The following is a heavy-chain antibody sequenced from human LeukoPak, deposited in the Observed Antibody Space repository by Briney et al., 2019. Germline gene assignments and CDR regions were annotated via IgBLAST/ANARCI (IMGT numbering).Heavy chain of an antibody. CDR1: GFTFSDYY. V-gene: IGHV3-11*04. CDR3: ARDRAYYDFWSGYSGTDY. D-gene: IGHD3-3*01. Sequence: GGSLRLSCAASGFTFSDYYMSWIRQAPGKGLEGVSYISSSGSTIYYADSVKGRFTISRDNAKNSLYQQMNSLRAEDTAVYYCARDRAYYDFWSGYSGTDYWGQGTLVTVSS. J-gene: IGHJ4*02. CDR2: ISSSGSTI.